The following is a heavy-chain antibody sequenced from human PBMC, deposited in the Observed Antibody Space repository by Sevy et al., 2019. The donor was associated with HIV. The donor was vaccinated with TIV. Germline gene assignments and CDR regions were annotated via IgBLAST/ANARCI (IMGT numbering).Heavy chain of an antibody. CDR2: IYWSGYT. D-gene: IGHD3-9*01. CDR3: ATDQDYDIVTGLYGVDV. CDR1: GGRVTDGSYF. Sequence: SETLSLTCSVSGGRVTDGSYFWTWIRQPPGKGLEWIGYIYWSGYTTYNPSLKRRVTISIDTSRNKFSLQLNSATAADTAVYYCATDQDYDIVTGLYGVDVWGLGTTVTVSS. J-gene: IGHJ6*02. V-gene: IGHV4-61*01.